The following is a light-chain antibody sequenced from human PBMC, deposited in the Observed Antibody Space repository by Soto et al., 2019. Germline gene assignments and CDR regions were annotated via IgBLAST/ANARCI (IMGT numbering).Light chain of an antibody. J-gene: IGKJ4*01. CDR2: KAS. CDR1: QSISSW. CDR3: QQYNSYPHT. V-gene: IGKV1-5*03. Sequence: DIQMTQSPSTLSASVGDRVTITCRASQSISSWLAWYQQKPGKAPKLLIYKASSLESGVSSRFSGSGSGTEFTLTISSLQPDDFATYYCQQYNSYPHTFGGGTKVEIK.